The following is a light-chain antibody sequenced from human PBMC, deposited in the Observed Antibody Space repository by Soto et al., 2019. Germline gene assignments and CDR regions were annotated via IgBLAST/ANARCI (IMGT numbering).Light chain of an antibody. CDR1: QGISSY. V-gene: IGKV1-8*01. CDR3: QQYYSYPWT. J-gene: IGKJ1*01. CDR2: AAS. Sequence: IQMTQSPSTLSASVGDRVTITCRASQGISSYLAWYQQKPGKAPKLLIYAASTLQSGVPSRFSGSGSGTDFTLTISCLQSEDFATYYRQQYYSYPWTFGQGTKVDIK.